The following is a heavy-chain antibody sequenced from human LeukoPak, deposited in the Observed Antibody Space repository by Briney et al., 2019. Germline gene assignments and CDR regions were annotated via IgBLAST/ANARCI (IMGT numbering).Heavy chain of an antibody. CDR2: INAGNGKT. CDR3: ARVPKPTIFGVVIPGAGWFDP. Sequence: ASVRVSCKASGYTFTNYAVHWVRQAPGQRLEWMGWINAGNGKTNYSQKFQGRVTITRDTSASTAYMELSSLRSEDTAVYYCARVPKPTIFGVVIPGAGWFDPWGQGTLSPSPQ. V-gene: IGHV1-3*01. CDR1: GYTFTNYA. J-gene: IGHJ5*02. D-gene: IGHD3-3*01.